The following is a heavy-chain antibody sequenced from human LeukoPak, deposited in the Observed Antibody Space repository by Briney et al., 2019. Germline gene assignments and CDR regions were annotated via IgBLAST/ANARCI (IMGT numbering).Heavy chain of an antibody. V-gene: IGHV3-21*01. CDR2: ISSSSSYI. Sequence: PGGSLRLSCAASGFTFSSYSMNWVRQAPGKGLEWVSSISSSSSYIYYADSVKGRFTISRDNAKNSLYLQMNSLRAEDTAVYYCASSLQQLPYNWFDPWGQGTLVTVSS. CDR1: GFTFSSYS. CDR3: ASSLQQLPYNWFDP. J-gene: IGHJ5*02. D-gene: IGHD5-18*01.